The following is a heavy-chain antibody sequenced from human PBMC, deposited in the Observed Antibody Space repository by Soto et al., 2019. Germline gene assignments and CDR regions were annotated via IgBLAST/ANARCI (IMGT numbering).Heavy chain of an antibody. Sequence: QVQLQESGPGLVKPSQTLSLTCTVSGGSISSGGYYWSWIRQHPGKGLEWIGYIYYSGSTYYNPSLKSRVTISVDTSKNQFSLKLSSVTAADTAVYYCARRSVVVAATPGAIDYWGQGTLVTVSS. V-gene: IGHV4-31*03. D-gene: IGHD2-15*01. J-gene: IGHJ4*02. CDR2: IYYSGST. CDR1: GGSISSGGYY. CDR3: ARRSVVVAATPGAIDY.